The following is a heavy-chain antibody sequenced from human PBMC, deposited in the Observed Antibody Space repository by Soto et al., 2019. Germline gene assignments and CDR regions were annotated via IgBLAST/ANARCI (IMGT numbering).Heavy chain of an antibody. D-gene: IGHD6-19*01. CDR3: ASNGWYCIDY. V-gene: IGHV4-4*02. CDR1: GASISNNNW. J-gene: IGHJ4*02. CDR2: IFHSGST. Sequence: QVHLQESGPGLVKPSGTLSLTCAVSGASISNNNWWSWVRQPPGEGLEWIGEIFHSGSTSYNPSPKSRVTISVDQSKNQFSLKLNSVTAADTAVYYCASNGWYCIDYWGQGTLVTVSS.